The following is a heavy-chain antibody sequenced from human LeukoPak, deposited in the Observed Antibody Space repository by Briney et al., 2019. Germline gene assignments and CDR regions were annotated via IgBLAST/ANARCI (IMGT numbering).Heavy chain of an antibody. CDR2: IDYSGGST. D-gene: IGHD6-19*01. Sequence: GGSLRLSCTASGFTLSSYEMSWIRQAPGKGLEWVSSIDYSGGSTYYADSVKGRFTISRDNSKNTLYLQMNSLRAEDTAVYYCARGIAVAGGDYWGQGTLVTVSS. J-gene: IGHJ4*02. CDR3: ARGIAVAGGDY. CDR1: GFTLSSYE. V-gene: IGHV3-23*01.